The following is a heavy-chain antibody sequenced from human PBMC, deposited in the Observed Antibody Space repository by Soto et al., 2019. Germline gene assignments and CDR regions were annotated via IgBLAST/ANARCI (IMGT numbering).Heavy chain of an antibody. Sequence: SETLSLTCAVYGGSFSGYYWSWIRQPPGKGLEWIGEINHSGSTNYNPSLKSRVTISVDTSKNQFSLKLSSVTAADTAVYYCARGLYYFDYWGQGTLVTVSS. V-gene: IGHV4-34*01. CDR2: INHSGST. J-gene: IGHJ4*02. CDR3: ARGLYYFDY. CDR1: GGSFSGYY.